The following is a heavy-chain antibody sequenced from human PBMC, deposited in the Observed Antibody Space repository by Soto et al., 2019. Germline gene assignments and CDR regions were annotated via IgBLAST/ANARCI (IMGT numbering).Heavy chain of an antibody. D-gene: IGHD6-19*01. CDR2: INAGNGNT. CDR1: GYSFTSYA. V-gene: IGHV1-3*05. CDR3: ARAVAVPASCDY. J-gene: IGHJ4*02. Sequence: QVQLVQSGAEEKKPGASVKVSCKASGYSFTSYAIHWVRQAPGQRLEWMGWINAGNGNTKYSQKFQGRVTITRDTSASTAYMELSSLRSEDTAMYYCARAVAVPASCDYWGQGTLVTVSS.